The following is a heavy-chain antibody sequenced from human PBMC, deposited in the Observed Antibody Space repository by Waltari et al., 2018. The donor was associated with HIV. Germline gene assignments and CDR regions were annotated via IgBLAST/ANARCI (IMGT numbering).Heavy chain of an antibody. V-gene: IGHV1-18*01. CDR1: GYTFSDYG. D-gene: IGHD2-15*01. CDR3: ATVGNWDCSGGNCYFDF. J-gene: IGHJ3*01. CDR2: IRAYNGKT. Sequence: QIQLVQSGAQVKKPGGSVRVSCKTSGYTFSDYGIAWVRQAPGQGLEWMGWIRAYNGKTNYAQNFQGRVTMTTDTYARTGYMDLGSLRSDDTAVYYCATVGNWDCSGGNCYFDFWGQGTLVTVSS.